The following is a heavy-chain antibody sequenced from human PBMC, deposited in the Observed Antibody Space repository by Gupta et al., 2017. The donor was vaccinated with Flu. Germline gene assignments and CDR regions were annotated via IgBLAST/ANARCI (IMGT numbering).Heavy chain of an antibody. CDR2: INHSGST. J-gene: IGHJ4*02. CDR3: ARVRQIIAAAGTRYGEGFDY. CDR1: GGSFSGYY. D-gene: IGHD6-13*01. Sequence: QVQLQQWGAGLLKPSETLSLTCAVYGGSFSGYYWSWIRQPPGKGLEWIGEINHSGSTNYNPSLKSRVTISVDTSKNQFSLKLSSVTAADTAVYYCARVRQIIAAAGTRYGEGFDYWGQGTLVTVSS. V-gene: IGHV4-34*01.